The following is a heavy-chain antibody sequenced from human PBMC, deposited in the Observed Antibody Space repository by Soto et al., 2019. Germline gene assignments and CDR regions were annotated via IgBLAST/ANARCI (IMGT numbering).Heavy chain of an antibody. D-gene: IGHD6-19*01. CDR3: AINRIAVAGSSGIDV. CDR1: GYTCTSDA. Sequence: ASVKVSCKASGYTCTSDAMHWVGQAPGQRLEWMGWINAGNGNTKYSQKFQGRVTITRDTSASTAYMELSSLRSEDTAVYYCAINRIAVAGSSGIDVRAQGTTVPVS. V-gene: IGHV1-3*01. J-gene: IGHJ6*02. CDR2: INAGNGNT.